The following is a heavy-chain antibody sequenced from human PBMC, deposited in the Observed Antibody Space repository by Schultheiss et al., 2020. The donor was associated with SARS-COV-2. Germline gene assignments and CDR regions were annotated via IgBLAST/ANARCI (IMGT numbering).Heavy chain of an antibody. V-gene: IGHV4-61*08. CDR3: ARDTYCSAGSCFDWYFDV. D-gene: IGHD2-15*01. Sequence: SQTLSLTCTVSGGSISSGDYYWSWIRQPPRKGLEWIGYIYYSGSTNYHPSLKSRVTISVDTSKNQFSLKVNSVTAADTAIYYCARDTYCSAGSCFDWYFDVWGRGTLVTVSS. J-gene: IGHJ2*01. CDR2: IYYSGST. CDR1: GGSISSGDYY.